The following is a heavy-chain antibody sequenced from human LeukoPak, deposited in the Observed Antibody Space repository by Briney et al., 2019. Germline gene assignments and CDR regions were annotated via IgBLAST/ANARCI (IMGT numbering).Heavy chain of an antibody. V-gene: IGHV3-30-3*01. CDR3: ARGAPERISSSTNYYFDY. Sequence: GRSLRLSCAASGFIFSSYAMYWVRQAPGKGLEWVAVISYDGNNKYYADSVKGRFTISRDDSKNTLSLQMNSLRAEDTAVYYCARGAPERISSSTNYYFDYWGQGTLVTVSS. CDR2: ISYDGNNK. J-gene: IGHJ4*02. CDR1: GFIFSSYA. D-gene: IGHD6-6*01.